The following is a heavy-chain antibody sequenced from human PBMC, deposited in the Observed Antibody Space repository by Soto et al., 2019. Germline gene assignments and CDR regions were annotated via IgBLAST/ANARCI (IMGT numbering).Heavy chain of an antibody. D-gene: IGHD3-3*02. CDR3: ARDAHF. Sequence: QVQLVQSGAEVKKSGASVRVSCKASGYTFTGYYLHWVRQAPGQGLEWMGWINPNRGDTSYAQKFQGRVAMTRNMSTSTVYLELSSLKSDDTAVFYCARDAHFWGQGALITVSS. V-gene: IGHV1-2*02. CDR2: INPNRGDT. J-gene: IGHJ4*02. CDR1: GYTFTGYY.